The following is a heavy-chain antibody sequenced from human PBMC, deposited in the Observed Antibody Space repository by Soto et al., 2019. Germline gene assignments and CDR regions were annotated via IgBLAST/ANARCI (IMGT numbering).Heavy chain of an antibody. CDR2: IIPIFGTA. CDR3: ARGVFDGYPIDY. Sequence: WASVKVSCKASGGTFSSYAISWVRQAPGQGLEWMGGIIPIFGTANYAQKFQGRVTITADESTSTAYMELSSLRSEDTAVYYCARGVFDGYPIDYWGQGTLVTVSS. CDR1: GGTFSSYA. D-gene: IGHD5-12*01. V-gene: IGHV1-69*13. J-gene: IGHJ4*02.